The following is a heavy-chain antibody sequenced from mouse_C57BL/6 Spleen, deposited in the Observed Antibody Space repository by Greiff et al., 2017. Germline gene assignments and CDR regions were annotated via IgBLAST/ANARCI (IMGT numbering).Heavy chain of an antibody. CDR2: IYPGDGDT. J-gene: IGHJ2*01. D-gene: IGHD1-1*01. CDR3: ARGITTVVGGD. Sequence: QVQLQQSGPELVKPGASVKISCKASGYAFSSSWMNWVKQRPGQGLEWIGRIYPGDGDTNYNGKFKGKATLTADKSSSTAYMQLSSLTSEDSAVYFCARGITTVVGGDWGQGTTLTVAS. CDR1: GYAFSSSW. V-gene: IGHV1-82*01.